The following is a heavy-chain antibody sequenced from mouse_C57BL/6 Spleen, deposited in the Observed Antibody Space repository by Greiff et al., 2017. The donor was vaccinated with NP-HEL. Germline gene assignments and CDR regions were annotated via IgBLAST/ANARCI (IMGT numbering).Heavy chain of an antibody. D-gene: IGHD2-3*01. CDR3: ARSYDGLGFAY. CDR2: ISYDGSN. Sequence: EVQRVESGPGLVKPSQSLSLTCSVTGYSITSGYYWNWIRQFPGNKLEWMGYISYDGSNNYNPSLKNRISITRDTSKNQFFLKLNSVTTEDTATYYCARSYDGLGFAYWGQGTLVTVSA. J-gene: IGHJ3*01. CDR1: GYSITSGYY. V-gene: IGHV3-6*01.